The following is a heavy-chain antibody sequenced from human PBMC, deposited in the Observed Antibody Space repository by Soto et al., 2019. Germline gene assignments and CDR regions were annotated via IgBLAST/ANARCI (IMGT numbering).Heavy chain of an antibody. Sequence: PSETLSLTCTVSGGSISSYYWSWIRQPPGKGLEWIGYIYYSGSTNYNPSLKSRVTISVDTSKNQFSLKLSSVTAADTAVYYCGRVSYYYDSSGYYYWFDPWGQGTLVTVSS. CDR3: GRVSYYYDSSGYYYWFDP. CDR1: GGSISSYY. CDR2: IYYSGST. J-gene: IGHJ5*02. D-gene: IGHD3-22*01. V-gene: IGHV4-59*01.